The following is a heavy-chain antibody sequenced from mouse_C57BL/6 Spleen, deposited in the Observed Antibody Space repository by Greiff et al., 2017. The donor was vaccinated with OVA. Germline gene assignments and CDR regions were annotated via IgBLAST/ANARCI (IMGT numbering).Heavy chain of an antibody. CDR2: IDPETGGT. J-gene: IGHJ4*01. CDR3: TRGGGNFYAMDY. Sequence: VQLQQSGAELVRLGASVTLSCKASGYTFTDYEMHWVKQTPVHGLEWIGAIDPETGGTAYNQKFKGKAILTADKSSSTAYMELRSLTSEDSAVYYCTRGGGNFYAMDYWGQGTSVTVSS. CDR1: GYTFTDYE. V-gene: IGHV1-15*01. D-gene: IGHD2-1*01.